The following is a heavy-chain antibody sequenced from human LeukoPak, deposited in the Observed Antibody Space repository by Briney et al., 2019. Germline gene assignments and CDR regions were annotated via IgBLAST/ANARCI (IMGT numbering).Heavy chain of an antibody. CDR2: ISTSGNTV. CDR3: ARDPRYSSGWA. D-gene: IGHD6-19*01. J-gene: IGHJ4*02. Sequence: GGSLRLSCAASGFTFSNYEMNWVRQAPGKGPEWLPYISTSGNTVYYADSVKGRFTISRDNAKKSLYLQMNSLRAEDTAVYYCARDPRYSSGWAWGRGTLVTVSS. CDR1: GFTFSNYE. V-gene: IGHV3-48*03.